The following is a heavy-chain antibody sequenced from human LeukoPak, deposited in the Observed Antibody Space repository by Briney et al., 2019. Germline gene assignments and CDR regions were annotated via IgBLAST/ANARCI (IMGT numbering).Heavy chain of an antibody. CDR2: IYYSGST. J-gene: IGHJ4*02. D-gene: IGHD6-6*01. CDR3: ARLQAALFDY. Sequence: KPSETLSLTCTVSGGSISSSSYYWGWIRQPPGKGLEWIGSIYYSGSTYYNPSLKSRVTISVDTSKNQFSLKLSSVTAADTAVYYCARLQAALFDYWGQGTLVTVYS. V-gene: IGHV4-39*01. CDR1: GGSISSSSYY.